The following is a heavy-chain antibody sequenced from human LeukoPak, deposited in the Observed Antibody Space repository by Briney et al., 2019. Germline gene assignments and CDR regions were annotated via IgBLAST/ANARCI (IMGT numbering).Heavy chain of an antibody. Sequence: GGSLRLSCAASGFTFSSYSMNWVRQAPGKGLEWVSSISSSSSYIYYADSVKGRFAISRDNAKNSLYLQMNSLRAEDTAVYYCARAHQYSSSSNYWGQGTLVTVSS. CDR1: GFTFSSYS. CDR2: ISSSSSYI. D-gene: IGHD6-6*01. J-gene: IGHJ4*02. V-gene: IGHV3-21*01. CDR3: ARAHQYSSSSNY.